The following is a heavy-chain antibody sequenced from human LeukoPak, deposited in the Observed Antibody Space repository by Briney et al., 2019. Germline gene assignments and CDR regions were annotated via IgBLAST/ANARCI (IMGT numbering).Heavy chain of an antibody. V-gene: IGHV4-59*08. J-gene: IGHJ4*02. CDR1: GGSISNYF. CDR3: ARLRGALDY. Sequence: SETLSLTCTVSGGSISNYFWSWIRQPPGKGLECIGYIYYSGNTNYNPSLKSRVTISVDTSKNQFSLKLSSVTAADTAVYYCARLRGALDYWGQGTLVTVSS. CDR2: IYYSGNT. D-gene: IGHD1-26*01.